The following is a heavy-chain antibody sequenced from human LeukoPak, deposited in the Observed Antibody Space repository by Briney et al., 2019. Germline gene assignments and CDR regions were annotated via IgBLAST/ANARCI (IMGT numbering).Heavy chain of an antibody. CDR1: GFTFGDYA. Sequence: PGRSLRLSCTASGFTFGDYAMSWVRQAPGKGLEWVGFIRSKAYGGTTEYAASVKGRFTISRDDSKSIAYLQMNSLKTEDTAVYYCTREPYSRGWYFHGVDYWGQGTLVTVSS. D-gene: IGHD6-19*01. V-gene: IGHV3-49*04. CDR3: TREPYSRGWYFHGVDY. J-gene: IGHJ4*02. CDR2: IRSKAYGGTT.